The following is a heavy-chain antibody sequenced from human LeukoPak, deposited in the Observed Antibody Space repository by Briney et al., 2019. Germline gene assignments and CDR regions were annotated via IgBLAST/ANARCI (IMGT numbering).Heavy chain of an antibody. CDR3: ARDARKVGSGLGL. D-gene: IGHD3-3*01. Sequence: QPGGSLRLSCAVSGFPVSSYYMTWVRQAPGKGLEWVSIIYSGGLTYYADSVQGRFTISRDESRNSVFLHLNSLRHEDTAVYYCARDARKVGSGLGLWGLGTLVTVSS. CDR1: GFPVSSYY. J-gene: IGHJ4*01. V-gene: IGHV3-53*01. CDR2: IYSGGLT.